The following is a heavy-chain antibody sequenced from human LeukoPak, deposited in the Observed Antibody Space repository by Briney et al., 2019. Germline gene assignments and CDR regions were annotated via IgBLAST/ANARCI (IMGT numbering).Heavy chain of an antibody. Sequence: SETLSLTCTVSGGSISSGGYYWSWIRQPPGKGLEWIGYISRSGDTYYNPPLKSRVTISVDRSNNQFSLKLRSVTAADTAVYYCARFSPPWGAEPATGYYFDYWGQGTLVTVSS. V-gene: IGHV4-30-2*01. CDR3: ARFSPPWGAEPATGYYFDY. J-gene: IGHJ4*02. CDR2: ISRSGDT. CDR1: GGSISSGGYY. D-gene: IGHD1-14*01.